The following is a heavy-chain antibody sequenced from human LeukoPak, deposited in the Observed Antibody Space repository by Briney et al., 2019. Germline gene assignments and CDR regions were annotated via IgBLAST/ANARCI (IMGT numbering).Heavy chain of an antibody. CDR2: IRYDGSNK. CDR1: GFTFSSYG. V-gene: IGHV3-30*02. CDR3: ANLDPGAFDI. Sequence: KPGGSLRLSCAASGFTFSSYGMHWVRQAPGKGLEWAAFIRYDGSNKYYADSVKDRFTISRDNSKNTLYLQMNSLRAEDTAVYYCANLDPGAFDIWGQGTMVTVSS. D-gene: IGHD3-9*01. J-gene: IGHJ3*02.